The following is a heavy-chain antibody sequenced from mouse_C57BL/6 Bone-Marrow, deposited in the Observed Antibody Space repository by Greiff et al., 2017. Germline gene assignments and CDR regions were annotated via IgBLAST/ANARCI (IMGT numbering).Heavy chain of an antibody. CDR1: GYAFSSSW. D-gene: IGHD2-3*01. V-gene: IGHV1-82*01. CDR3: ARYDGYYSNY. CDR2: IYPGDGDT. Sequence: VKLMESGPELVKPGASVKISCKASGYAFSSSWMNWVKQRPGKGLEWIGRIYPGDGDTNYNGKFKGKATLTADKSSSTAYMQLSSLTSEDSAVYFCARYDGYYSNYWGQGTSVTVSS. J-gene: IGHJ4*01.